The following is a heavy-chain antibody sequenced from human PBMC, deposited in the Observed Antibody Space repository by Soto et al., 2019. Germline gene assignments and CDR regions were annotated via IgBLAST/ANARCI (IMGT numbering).Heavy chain of an antibody. CDR1: GGSISSYY. CDR3: ARPEGGYGSGCSWFDP. V-gene: IGHV4-59*08. J-gene: IGHJ5*02. CDR2: IYYSGST. D-gene: IGHD5-12*01. Sequence: SETLSLTCTVSGGSISSYYWSWIRQPPGKGLEWIGYIYYSGSTYYNPSLKSRVIISLDTSKNQFSLKLSSVTAADTALYYCARPEGGYGSGCSWFDPWGQGTRVTVSS.